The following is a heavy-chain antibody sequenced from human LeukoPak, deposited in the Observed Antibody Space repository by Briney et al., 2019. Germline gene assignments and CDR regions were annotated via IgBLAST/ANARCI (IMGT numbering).Heavy chain of an antibody. J-gene: IGHJ4*02. Sequence: GGSLRLSCAASGFTFSSYSMIWVRQAPGKGLEWVSSISSSSSYIYYADSVKGRFTISRDNAKNSLYLQMNSLRAEDTAVYYCARVWGYSGYPPDYWGQGTLVTVSS. CDR1: GFTFSSYS. D-gene: IGHD5-12*01. CDR2: ISSSSSYI. V-gene: IGHV3-21*01. CDR3: ARVWGYSGYPPDY.